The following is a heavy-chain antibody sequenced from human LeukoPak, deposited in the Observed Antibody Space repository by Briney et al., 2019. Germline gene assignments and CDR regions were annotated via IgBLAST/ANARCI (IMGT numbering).Heavy chain of an antibody. Sequence: ASVKVSCKASGYTFTSYYIHWVRQAPGQGLEWMGWINPNSGGTNYAQKFQGRVTMTRDTSISTAYMDLSRLRSDDTAVYYCARETYYASGRLYNRIDYWGQGTLVTVSS. CDR1: GYTFTSYY. D-gene: IGHD3-10*01. V-gene: IGHV1-2*02. CDR2: INPNSGGT. CDR3: ARETYYASGRLYNRIDY. J-gene: IGHJ4*02.